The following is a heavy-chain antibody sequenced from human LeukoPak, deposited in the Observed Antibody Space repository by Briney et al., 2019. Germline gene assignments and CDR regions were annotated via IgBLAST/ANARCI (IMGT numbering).Heavy chain of an antibody. D-gene: IGHD2-2*01. CDR1: GVSISTYY. V-gene: IGHV4-59*08. CDR2: IYYTGST. Sequence: SETLSLTCSVSGVSISTYYWTWIRQPPGKGLEWIGYIYYTGSTNYNPSLKSRATMSVDTSKSQLSLKMTSVTAADTAVYYCARPSIPSAAASALDIWGQGTMVTVSS. CDR3: ARPSIPSAAASALDI. J-gene: IGHJ3*02.